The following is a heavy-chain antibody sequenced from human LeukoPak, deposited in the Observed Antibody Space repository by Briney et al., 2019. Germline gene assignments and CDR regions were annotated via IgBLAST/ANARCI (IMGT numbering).Heavy chain of an antibody. D-gene: IGHD4-17*01. V-gene: IGHV3-74*01. CDR2: IKGDGSST. J-gene: IGHJ6*02. Sequence: PTGGSLRLSCAASGFTFSSYWMHWVRHTPGKGLVWVSRIKGDGSSTSYADSVKGRFTISRDNAKNTLYLQMNSLRAEDTAVYYCAGGDYDRRLGYYYGMDVWGQGTTVTVSS. CDR3: AGGDYDRRLGYYYGMDV. CDR1: GFTFSSYW.